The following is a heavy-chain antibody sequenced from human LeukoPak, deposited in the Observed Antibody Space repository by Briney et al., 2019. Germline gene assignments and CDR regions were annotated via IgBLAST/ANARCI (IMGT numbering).Heavy chain of an antibody. CDR1: GGSISSYY. J-gene: IGHJ5*02. CDR3: ARESATVVGGFDP. Sequence: PSETLSLTCTVSGGSISSYYWSWIRQPPGKGLEWIGYIYYSGSTNYNPSLKSRVTISVDTSKNQFSLKLSSVTAADTAVYYCARESATVVGGFDPWGQGTLVTVSS. CDR2: IYYSGST. V-gene: IGHV4-59*01. D-gene: IGHD4-23*01.